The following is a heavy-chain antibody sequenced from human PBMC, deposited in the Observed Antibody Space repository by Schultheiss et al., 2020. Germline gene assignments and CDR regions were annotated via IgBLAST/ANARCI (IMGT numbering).Heavy chain of an antibody. D-gene: IGHD1-26*01. J-gene: IGHJ6*02. CDR1: GGTFITYS. CDR3: ARDLKWELPADYYYGMDV. V-gene: IGHV1-18*01. CDR2: ISAYNGNT. Sequence: ASVKVSCKASGGTFITYSINWVRQAPGQGLEWMGGISAYNGNTNYAQKLQGRVTMTTDTSTSTAYMELRSLRSDDTAVYYCARDLKWELPADYYYGMDVWGQGTTVTVSS.